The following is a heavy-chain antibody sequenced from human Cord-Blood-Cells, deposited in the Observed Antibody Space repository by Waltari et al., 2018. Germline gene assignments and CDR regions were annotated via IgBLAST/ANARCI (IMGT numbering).Heavy chain of an antibody. CDR3: ARTLYDSSGYYSDAFDI. CDR1: GGSFSSYY. D-gene: IGHD3-22*01. V-gene: IGHV4-34*01. Sequence: QVQLQQWGAGLLRPSETLALTCAVNGGSFSSYYWSWIRQPPGKGLEWIGEINHSGSTNYNPSLKSRVTISVDTSKNQFSLKLSSVTAADTAVYYCARTLYDSSGYYSDAFDIWGQGTMVTVSS. CDR2: INHSGST. J-gene: IGHJ3*02.